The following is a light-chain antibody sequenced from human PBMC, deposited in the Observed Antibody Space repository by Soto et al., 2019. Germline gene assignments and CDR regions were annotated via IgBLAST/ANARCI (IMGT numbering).Light chain of an antibody. CDR1: QSVVYSDGIAY. CDR3: MQGTHWPPT. J-gene: IGKJ1*01. V-gene: IGKV2-30*01. Sequence: DVVMTQSPLSLPVTLGQPASISCRSSQSVVYSDGIAYLTWFQQRPGQSPRRLIYRVSNRDSGVPDRFGGSGSGTDFTLKLSRVEAEDVGVYYCMQGTHWPPTFGRGTKVEIK. CDR2: RVS.